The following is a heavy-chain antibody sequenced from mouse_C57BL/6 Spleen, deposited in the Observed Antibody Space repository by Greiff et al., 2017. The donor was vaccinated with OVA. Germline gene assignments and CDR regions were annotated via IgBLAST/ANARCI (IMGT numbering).Heavy chain of an antibody. CDR3: ARDGYPSHYYAMDD. Sequence: QVQLQQPGAELVKPGASVKLSCKASGYTFTSYWMHWVKQRPGQGLEWIGMIHPNSGSTNYNEKFKSKATLTVDKSSSTAYMQLSSLTSEDSAVYYCARDGYPSHYYAMDDWGQGTSVTVSS. CDR1: GYTFTSYW. CDR2: IHPNSGST. V-gene: IGHV1-64*01. D-gene: IGHD2-3*01. J-gene: IGHJ4*01.